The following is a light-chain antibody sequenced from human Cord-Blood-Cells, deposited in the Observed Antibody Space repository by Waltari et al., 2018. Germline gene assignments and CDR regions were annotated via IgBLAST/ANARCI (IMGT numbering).Light chain of an antibody. V-gene: IGKV3-15*01. Sequence: EIVMTQSPATLSVSPGERATLSCRASQSVSSNLAWYQQKPGQAPRLLIYGASTRATGSPARCGGSGSGTEFTLTISSLQSEDVAVYYCQQYNNWPWTFGQGTKVEIK. CDR1: QSVSSN. CDR2: GAS. CDR3: QQYNNWPWT. J-gene: IGKJ1*01.